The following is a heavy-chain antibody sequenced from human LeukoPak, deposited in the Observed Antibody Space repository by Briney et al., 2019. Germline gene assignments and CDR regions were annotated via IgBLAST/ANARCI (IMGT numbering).Heavy chain of an antibody. J-gene: IGHJ2*01. CDR1: GYTFTHHG. Sequence: ASVKVSCKASGYTFTHHGISWVRQAPGQGPEWLGWISAYNGDTIYAQTFQGRLTLTTESSATTAYMELRSLTSDDTAVYYCARDPSNTSGRFQYFDVWGRGSLVTESS. CDR3: ARDPSNTSGRFQYFDV. CDR2: ISAYNGDT. V-gene: IGHV1-18*01. D-gene: IGHD6-19*01.